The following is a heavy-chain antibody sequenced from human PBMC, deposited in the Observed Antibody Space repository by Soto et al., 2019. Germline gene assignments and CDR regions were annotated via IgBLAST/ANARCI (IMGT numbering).Heavy chain of an antibody. J-gene: IGHJ2*01. Sequence: QVQLQESGPGLVKPSQTLSLTCTVSGGSISSGGYYWSWIRQHPGKGLEWIGYIYYSGSTYYNPSLKSRVTISVDTSKNQFSLKLSSVTAADTAVYYCARGEYCGGDCYQYLTWYFDLWGRGTLVTVSS. CDR1: GGSISSGGYY. CDR2: IYYSGST. CDR3: ARGEYCGGDCYQYLTWYFDL. V-gene: IGHV4-31*03. D-gene: IGHD2-21*02.